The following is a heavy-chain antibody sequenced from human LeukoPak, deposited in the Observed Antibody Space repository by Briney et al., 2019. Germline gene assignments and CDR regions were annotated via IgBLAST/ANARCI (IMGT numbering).Heavy chain of an antibody. J-gene: IGHJ6*03. Sequence: PGGSLRLSCAASGFTFSSYSMNWVHQAPGKGLEWVSSISSSSSYIYYADSVKGRFTISRDNAKNSLYLQMNSLRAEDTAVYYCAREKGVTIFGVVIIPDYYYYYMDVWGKGTTVTVSS. V-gene: IGHV3-21*01. CDR2: ISSSSSYI. D-gene: IGHD3-3*01. CDR3: AREKGVTIFGVVIIPDYYYYYMDV. CDR1: GFTFSSYS.